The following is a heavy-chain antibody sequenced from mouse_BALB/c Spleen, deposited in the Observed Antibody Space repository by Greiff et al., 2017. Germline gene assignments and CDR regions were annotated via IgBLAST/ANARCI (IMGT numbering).Heavy chain of an antibody. CDR2: IDPSDSYT. Sequence: VQLQQPGAELVKPGASVKMSCKASGYTFTSYWMHWVKQRPGQGLEWIGTIDPSDSYTSYNQKFKGKATLTVDTSSSTAYMQLSSLTSEDSAVYYCTGDYSWFAYWGQGTLVTVSA. CDR3: TGDYSWFAY. D-gene: IGHD2-4*01. V-gene: IGHV1S127*01. CDR1: GYTFTSYW. J-gene: IGHJ3*01.